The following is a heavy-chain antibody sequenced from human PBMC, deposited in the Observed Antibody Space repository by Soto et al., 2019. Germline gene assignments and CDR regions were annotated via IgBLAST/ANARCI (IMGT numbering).Heavy chain of an antibody. CDR2: INPSGGST. CDR3: ARRRSTTGEIDY. V-gene: IGHV1-46*01. J-gene: IGHJ4*02. Sequence: ASLKVSCKASGYTFTSYYMHWVRQAPAQGLEWMGIINPSGGSTSYGQKFQGRVTMTRDTSTSTVYMELSSLRSEDTAVYYCARRRSTTGEIDYWGQGTLVTVSS. D-gene: IGHD3-3*01. CDR1: GYTFTSYY.